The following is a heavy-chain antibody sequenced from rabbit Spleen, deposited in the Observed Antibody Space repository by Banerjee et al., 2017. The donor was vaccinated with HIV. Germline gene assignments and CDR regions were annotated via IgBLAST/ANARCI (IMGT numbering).Heavy chain of an antibody. CDR3: TRDDGSGHYIDGYFNL. V-gene: IGHV1S40*01. J-gene: IGHJ4*01. Sequence: QSLEESGGGLVKPGGTLTLTCTVSEFSFSSGYDMCWVRQAPGKGLEWIGFIYTGNAKNYYASWAKGRFTISKTSSTTVTLQVTSLTAADTATYFCTRDDGSGHYIDGYFNLWGPGTLVTVS. CDR2: IYTGNAKN. D-gene: IGHD1-1*01. CDR1: EFSFSSGYD.